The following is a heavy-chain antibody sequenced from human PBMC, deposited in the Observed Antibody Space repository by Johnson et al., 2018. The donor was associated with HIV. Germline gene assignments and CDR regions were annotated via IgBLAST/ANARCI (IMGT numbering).Heavy chain of an antibody. CDR2: ISYDGSNK. Sequence: QVQLVESGGGVVQPGRSLRLSCAASGFTFSTSGMHWVRQAPGKGLEWVAVISYDGSNKAFADSLTGRFTISRDNSKITLYLQMSSLRVEDTAVYYCAKGIYDFWGGYLLDAFDMWGQGTMVTVSS. J-gene: IGHJ3*02. CDR1: GFTFSTSG. V-gene: IGHV3-30*18. D-gene: IGHD3-3*01. CDR3: AKGIYDFWGGYLLDAFDM.